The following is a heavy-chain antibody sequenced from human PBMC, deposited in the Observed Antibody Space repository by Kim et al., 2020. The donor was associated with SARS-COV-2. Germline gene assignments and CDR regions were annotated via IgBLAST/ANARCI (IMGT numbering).Heavy chain of an antibody. Sequence: YADSVKDRFYISRDDAKNTLYLQMSSLRAEDTAVYYCAKLKTTSCYSAMDVWGQGTTVTVSS. D-gene: IGHD2-2*02. V-gene: IGHV3-23*01. CDR3: AKLKTTSCYSAMDV. J-gene: IGHJ6*02.